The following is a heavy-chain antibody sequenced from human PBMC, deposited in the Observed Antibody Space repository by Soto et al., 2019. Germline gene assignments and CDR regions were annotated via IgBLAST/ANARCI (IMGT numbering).Heavy chain of an antibody. Sequence: GGSVKVSFKSSGGPFSSYAISSVRQAPGQGVEWMGGIIPLFGTAKYAQKFQGRVTIAVDESTRTGYMELSSLRSEDTAVYYCATMGQETKFSGSGSRFDMDVWGQGTTVTVSS. D-gene: IGHD3-10*01. CDR3: ATMGQETKFSGSGSRFDMDV. CDR1: GGPFSSYA. V-gene: IGHV1-69*13. J-gene: IGHJ6*01. CDR2: IIPLFGTA.